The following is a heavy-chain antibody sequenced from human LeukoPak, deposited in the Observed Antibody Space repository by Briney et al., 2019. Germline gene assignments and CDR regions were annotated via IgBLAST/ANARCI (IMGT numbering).Heavy chain of an antibody. J-gene: IGHJ6*03. CDR1: GYTFTGYY. CDR3: AKKRFLELLSQLHYYYLEV. CDR2: INPNSGGT. D-gene: IGHD3-3*01. V-gene: IGHV1-2*02. Sequence: ASVKVSCKASGYTFTGYYMHWVRQAPGQGLEWMGWINPNSGGTNYAQKFQGRVTMTRDTSISTAYMELSRLRSDDTAVYYCAKKRFLELLSQLHYYYLEVRGKGTTVTV.